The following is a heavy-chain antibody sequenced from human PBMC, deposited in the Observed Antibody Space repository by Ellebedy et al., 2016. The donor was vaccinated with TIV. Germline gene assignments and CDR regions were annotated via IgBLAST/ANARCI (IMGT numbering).Heavy chain of an antibody. CDR1: GFTVSSNY. D-gene: IGHD3-16*01. CDR2: IYSGGST. J-gene: IGHJ4*02. V-gene: IGHV3-66*01. Sequence: GESPKISCAASGFTVSSNYMSWVRQAPGKGLEWVSVIYSGGSTYYADSVKGRFTIASDNSKNTLYLQMNSLRAEDTAVYYCAREAISYATSGYYFDSWGQGTLVTVSS. CDR3: AREAISYATSGYYFDS.